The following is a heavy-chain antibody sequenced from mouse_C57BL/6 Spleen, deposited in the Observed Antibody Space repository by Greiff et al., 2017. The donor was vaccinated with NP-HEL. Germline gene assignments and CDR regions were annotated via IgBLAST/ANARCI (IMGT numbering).Heavy chain of an antibody. J-gene: IGHJ2*01. V-gene: IGHV1-59*01. D-gene: IGHD3-1*01. Sequence: QVQLQQPGAELVRPGTSFPFSFPASGYTFTSYWMHWVKQRPGQGLEWIGVIDPSDSYPPYNQKFKGKATLTVDTSSSTAYMQRSSLTSEDSAVYYCASSSGRDFDYWGQGTTLTGSS. CDR3: ASSSGRDFDY. CDR1: GYTFTSYW. CDR2: IDPSDSYP.